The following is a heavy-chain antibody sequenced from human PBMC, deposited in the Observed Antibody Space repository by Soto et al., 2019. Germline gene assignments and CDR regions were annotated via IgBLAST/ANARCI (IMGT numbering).Heavy chain of an antibody. J-gene: IGHJ6*02. CDR1: GVTFSSYA. CDR3: ASFRYCSSTSCYILEDGMDV. CDR2: IIPIFGTA. V-gene: IGHV1-69*01. D-gene: IGHD2-2*02. Sequence: QVQPVQSGAEVKKPWSSVKVSCKASGVTFSSYAISWVRQAPGQGLEWMGGIIPIFGTANYAQKFQGRVTITADESTSTAYMELSSLRSEDTAVYYCASFRYCSSTSCYILEDGMDVWGQGTTVTVSS.